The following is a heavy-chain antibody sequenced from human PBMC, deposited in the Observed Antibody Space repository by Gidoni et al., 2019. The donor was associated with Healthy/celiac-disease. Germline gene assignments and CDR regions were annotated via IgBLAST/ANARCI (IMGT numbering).Heavy chain of an antibody. V-gene: IGHV4-34*01. Sequence: QVQLQQWGAGLLKPSETLSLTCAVYGGSFSGYYWSWIRQPPGKGLEWIGEINHSGSTNYNPSLKSRVTISVDTSKNQFSLKLSSVTAADTAVYYCARAQRGAFDIWGQGTMVTVSS. J-gene: IGHJ3*02. CDR1: GGSFSGYY. CDR3: ARAQRGAFDI. CDR2: INHSGST.